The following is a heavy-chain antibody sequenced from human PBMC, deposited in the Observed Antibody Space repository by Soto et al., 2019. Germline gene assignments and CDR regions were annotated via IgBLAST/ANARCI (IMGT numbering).Heavy chain of an antibody. V-gene: IGHV3-33*01. J-gene: IGHJ6*02. CDR3: ARDQTLNWDPYYYGMDV. D-gene: IGHD1-1*01. CDR2: IWYDGSNK. CDR1: GFTFSSYG. Sequence: QVQLVESGGGVVQPGRSLRLSCAASGFTFSSYGMHWVRQAPGKGLEWVAVIWYDGSNKYYADSVKGRFTISRDNSKNTLYLQMNSLRAEDTAVYYCARDQTLNWDPYYYGMDVWGQGTTVPVSS.